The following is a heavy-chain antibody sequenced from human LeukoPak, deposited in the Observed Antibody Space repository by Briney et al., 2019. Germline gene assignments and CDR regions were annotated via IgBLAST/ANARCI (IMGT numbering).Heavy chain of an antibody. CDR2: IYSGGST. CDR1: GFTVSSNY. J-gene: IGHJ4*02. V-gene: IGHV3-66*01. D-gene: IGHD2-2*01. Sequence: GGSLRLSCAASGFTVSSNYMSWVRQAPGKGLEWVSVIYSGGSTYYADSVKGRFTISRGNSKNTLYLQMNSLRAEDTAVYYCARDRRKKDIVVVPAANWGQGTLVTVSS. CDR3: ARDRRKKDIVVVPAAN.